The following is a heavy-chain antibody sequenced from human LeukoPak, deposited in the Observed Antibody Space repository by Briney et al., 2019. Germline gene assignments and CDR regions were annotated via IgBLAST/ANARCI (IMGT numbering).Heavy chain of an antibody. J-gene: IGHJ4*02. CDR3: ARGGASRFDL. CDR2: IRDKPYGEAT. D-gene: IGHD3-10*01. Sequence: PGGSLRLSCIASGFNFGEYTMSWVRRAPGKGLEWVGFIRDKPYGEATKYAASVKGRFTFSRDDSKSIVSLQMSSLITEDTAVYYCARGGASRFDLWGQGTLVIVSS. V-gene: IGHV3-49*04. CDR1: GFNFGEYT.